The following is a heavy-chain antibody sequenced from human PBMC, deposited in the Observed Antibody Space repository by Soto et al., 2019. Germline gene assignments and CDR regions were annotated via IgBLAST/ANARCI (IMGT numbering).Heavy chain of an antibody. CDR3: ARRMAFWSGYPAPGDYYGMDV. J-gene: IGHJ6*02. V-gene: IGHV1-2*02. D-gene: IGHD3-3*01. Sequence: RASVKVSCKASGYTFTGYYMHWVRQAPGQGLEWMGWINPNSGGTNYAQKFQGRVTMTRDTSISTAYMELSRLRSDDTAVYYCARRMAFWSGYPAPGDYYGMDVWGQGTTVTVSS. CDR1: GYTFTGYY. CDR2: INPNSGGT.